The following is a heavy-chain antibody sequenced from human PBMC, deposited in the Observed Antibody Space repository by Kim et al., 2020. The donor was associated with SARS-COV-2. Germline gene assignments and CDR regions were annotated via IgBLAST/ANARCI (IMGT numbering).Heavy chain of an antibody. D-gene: IGHD2-2*01. Sequence: SETLSLTCAVYGGSFSGYYWSWIRQPPGKGLEWIGEINHSGSTNYNPSLKSRVTISVDTSKKQFSLKLSSVTAADTAVYYCARVLVVPAADGGVEYYYGMDVWGQGTTVTVSS. CDR3: ARVLVVPAADGGVEYYYGMDV. CDR2: INHSGST. J-gene: IGHJ6*02. CDR1: GGSFSGYY. V-gene: IGHV4-34*01.